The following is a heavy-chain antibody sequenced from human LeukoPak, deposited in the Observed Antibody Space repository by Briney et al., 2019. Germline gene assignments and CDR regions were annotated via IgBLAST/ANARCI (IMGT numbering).Heavy chain of an antibody. CDR1: GFTFSNYN. D-gene: IGHD1-26*01. CDR2: ISTSSSYI. J-gene: IGHJ4*02. V-gene: IGHV3-21*04. CDR3: AKAGLEGALDY. Sequence: GGSLRLSCAASGFTFSNYNMNWVRQAPGKGLEWVSSISTSSSYIYYADSVKGRFTISRDNAKKSLYLQMDSLRAEDTAVYYCAKAGLEGALDYWGQGTLVTVSS.